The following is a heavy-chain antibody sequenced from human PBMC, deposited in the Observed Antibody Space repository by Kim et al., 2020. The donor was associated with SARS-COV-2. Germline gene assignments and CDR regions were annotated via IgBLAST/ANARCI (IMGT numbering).Heavy chain of an antibody. Sequence: YANPALTRRVTISVDTSKNRFSLKLSSVTAADTAMYYCVGRSSGSLEFDPWGQGTLVTVSS. D-gene: IGHD6-19*01. CDR3: VGRSSGSLEFDP. J-gene: IGHJ5*02. V-gene: IGHV4-39*01.